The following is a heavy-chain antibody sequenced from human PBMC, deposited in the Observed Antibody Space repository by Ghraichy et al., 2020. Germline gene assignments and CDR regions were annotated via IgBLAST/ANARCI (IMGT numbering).Heavy chain of an antibody. CDR1: GFTFSSYW. V-gene: IGHV3-74*01. J-gene: IGHJ3*02. D-gene: IGHD6-19*01. CDR2: INSDGRST. Sequence: LSLTCAASGFTFSSYWMHWVRQVPGKGLVWVSRINSDGRSTNYADSVKGRFTISRDNAKNMLYLQMNSLRAEDTAVYYCARGAGRGWYGLGAFDMWGLGTMVTVSS. CDR3: ARGAGRGWYGLGAFDM.